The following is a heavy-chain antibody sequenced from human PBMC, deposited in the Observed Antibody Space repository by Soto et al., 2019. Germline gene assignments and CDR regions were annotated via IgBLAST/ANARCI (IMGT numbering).Heavy chain of an antibody. Sequence: GGSLRLSCAASGFTFSSYSMNWVRQAPGKGLEWVSSISSSSSYIYYADSVKGRFTISRDNAKNSLYLQMNSLRAEDTAVYYCARGDYIGSPFAFDIWGQGIMVTVSS. V-gene: IGHV3-21*01. J-gene: IGHJ3*02. D-gene: IGHD4-4*01. CDR3: ARGDYIGSPFAFDI. CDR2: ISSSSSYI. CDR1: GFTFSSYS.